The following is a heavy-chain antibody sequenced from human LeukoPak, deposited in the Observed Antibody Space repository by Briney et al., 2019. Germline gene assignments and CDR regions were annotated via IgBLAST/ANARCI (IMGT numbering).Heavy chain of an antibody. CDR2: ISSSSTI. J-gene: IGHJ4*02. V-gene: IGHV3-48*01. CDR3: ARSRYDVVYFDY. D-gene: IGHD3-3*01. Sequence: GGSLRLSCAASGFTFSSYSMNWVRQAPGKGLEWVSYISSSSTIYYADSVKGRFTISRDNAKNSLYLQMNSLRAEDTAVYYCARSRYDVVYFDYWGQGTLVTVSS. CDR1: GFTFSSYS.